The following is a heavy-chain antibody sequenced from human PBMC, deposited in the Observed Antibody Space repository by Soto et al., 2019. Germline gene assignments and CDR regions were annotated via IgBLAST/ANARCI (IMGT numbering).Heavy chain of an antibody. V-gene: IGHV1-2*02. J-gene: IGHJ6*02. CDR3: ARGPGCEKYYYYGMDG. CDR1: GYTFTGYY. Sequence: ASVKVSCKASGYTFTGYYMHSLRQAPGQGLEWMGWINPNSGSTNYAETVQGRVTMTRDTSKSTAYMELSSLRSDDTAVYYCARGPGCEKYYYYGMDGWGQGTTVTVSS. CDR2: INPNSGST.